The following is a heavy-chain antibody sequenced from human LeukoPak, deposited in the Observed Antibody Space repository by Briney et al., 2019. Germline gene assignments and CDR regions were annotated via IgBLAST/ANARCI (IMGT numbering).Heavy chain of an antibody. CDR1: GGSFSGYY. D-gene: IGHD4-17*01. Sequence: SETLSLTCAVYGGSFSGYYWSWIRQPPGKGLEWIGEINHRGSTNYNPSLKSRVTISVDTSKNQFSLKLNSVTAADTAVYYCARGLGRIGATVTTEGGPYYYYMDVWGKGTTVTVSS. CDR3: ARGLGRIGATVTTEGGPYYYYMDV. J-gene: IGHJ6*03. V-gene: IGHV4-34*01. CDR2: INHRGST.